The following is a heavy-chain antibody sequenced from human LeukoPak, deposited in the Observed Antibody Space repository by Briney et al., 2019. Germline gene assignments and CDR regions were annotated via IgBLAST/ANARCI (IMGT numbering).Heavy chain of an antibody. CDR1: GGSISSGGYY. CDR3: AAGGASYHFDY. CDR2: ISYSGST. V-gene: IGHV4-31*03. J-gene: IGHJ4*02. D-gene: IGHD1-26*01. Sequence: SQTLSLTCTVSGGSISSGGYYWSWIRHHPGKGLEWIGFISYSGSTYYNPSLESRVSISVDTSKNQFSLRLSSVTAADTAVYYSAAGGASYHFDYWGQGTLVTVSS.